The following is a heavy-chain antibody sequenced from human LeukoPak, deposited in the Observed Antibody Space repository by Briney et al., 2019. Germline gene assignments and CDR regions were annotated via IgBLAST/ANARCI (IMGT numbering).Heavy chain of an antibody. CDR2: ISSSGGGT. CDR3: VKRDAYKYDY. V-gene: IGHV3-64D*06. J-gene: IGHJ4*02. D-gene: IGHD5-24*01. CDR1: GFTFSSYA. Sequence: GGSLRLSCSASGFTFSSYAMDWVRQAPGKGLDYVSSISSSGGGTYYADSVKGRFTISRDNFKNTLFLQMRSLRPEDTAVYYCVKRDAYKYDYWGQGTLVTVSS.